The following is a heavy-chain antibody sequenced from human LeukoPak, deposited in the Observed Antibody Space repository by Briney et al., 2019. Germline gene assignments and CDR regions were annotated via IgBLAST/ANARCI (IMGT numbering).Heavy chain of an antibody. D-gene: IGHD3-10*01. Sequence: SETLSLTCTVSGGSISTNNYYWGWIRQPPGKGLEWIGNNSPSLKSRVTISLDTSRNQFSLKLNSVTAADTAVYYCAKSNGYGLVDIWGQGTMVTVSS. CDR3: AKSNGYGLVDI. CDR1: GGSISTNNYY. V-gene: IGHV4-39*07. J-gene: IGHJ3*02.